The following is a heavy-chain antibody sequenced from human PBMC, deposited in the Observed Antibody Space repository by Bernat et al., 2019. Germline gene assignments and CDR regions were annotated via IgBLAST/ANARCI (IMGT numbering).Heavy chain of an antibody. D-gene: IGHD4-11*01. CDR2: FSSSSSYT. CDR3: ARGTSTSAPYMDV. J-gene: IGHJ6*03. Sequence: VQLVESGGGLVQPGGSLRLSCAASGFTVSSNYMSWVRQAPGKGLEWVSYFSSSSSYTNYADSVKGRFTISRDNAKNSLYLQMNSLRAEDTAVYYCARGTSTSAPYMDVWGKGTTVTVSS. CDR1: GFTVSSNY. V-gene: IGHV3-11*05.